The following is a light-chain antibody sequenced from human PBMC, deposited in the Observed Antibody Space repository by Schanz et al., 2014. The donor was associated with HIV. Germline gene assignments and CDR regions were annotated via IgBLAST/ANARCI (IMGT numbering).Light chain of an antibody. CDR3: QHYSTSPIT. CDR1: QSVPSNY. Sequence: ELVLTQSPGTLSLSPGETATLSCRASQSVPSNYLAWYQQKPGRAPSLLIYGASNRATGIPGRFSGSGSGTDFTLTISGLEPQDFAVFYCQHYSTSPITFGQGTRLEIK. CDR2: GAS. V-gene: IGKV3-20*01. J-gene: IGKJ5*01.